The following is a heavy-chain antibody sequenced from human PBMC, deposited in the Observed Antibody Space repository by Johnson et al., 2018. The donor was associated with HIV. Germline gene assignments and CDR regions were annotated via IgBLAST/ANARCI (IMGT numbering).Heavy chain of an antibody. CDR3: ARGAPNWNYEPFSDAFDI. V-gene: IGHV3-30-3*01. CDR2: ISYDGGSK. CDR1: GFTFSSYP. Sequence: QVQLVESGGGVVQPGRSLRLSCAASGFTFSSYPMHWVRQAPGKGLEWVAVISYDGGSKYYADSVKGRFTISRDTSNNTLYVEMNSLRAEDTAVFYCARGAPNWNYEPFSDAFDIWGQGTMVTVSS. J-gene: IGHJ3*02. D-gene: IGHD1-7*01.